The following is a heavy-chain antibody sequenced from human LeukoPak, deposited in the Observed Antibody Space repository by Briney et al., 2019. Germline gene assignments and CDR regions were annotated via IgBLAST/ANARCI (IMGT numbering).Heavy chain of an antibody. Sequence: PGGSLRLSCAASGFTFSSYGMSWVRQAPGKGLEWVSAISGSGGSTYYADSVKGRFTISRDNSKNTLYLQMNSLRAEDTAVYYCAKGVEMATIPFDYWGQGTLVTVSS. J-gene: IGHJ4*02. CDR1: GFTFSSYG. CDR3: AKGVEMATIPFDY. CDR2: ISGSGGST. D-gene: IGHD5-24*01. V-gene: IGHV3-23*01.